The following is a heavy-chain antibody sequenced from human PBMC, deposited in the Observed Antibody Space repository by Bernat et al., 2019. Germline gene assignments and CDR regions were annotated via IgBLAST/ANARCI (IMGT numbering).Heavy chain of an antibody. CDR3: ARSLGGPYQFDH. CDR1: GFTFSTYW. Sequence: EVQLVESGGDLVQPGGSLRLSCAVSGFTFSTYWVHWVRHDPGKGLVWVSRVNGDGSSAAYAASVKGRLTISRDNAKNTLILKMDSLRAEDTAVYYCARSLGGPYQFDHWGQGTLVTVSS. J-gene: IGHJ4*02. CDR2: VNGDGSSA. V-gene: IGHV3-74*01. D-gene: IGHD2-2*01.